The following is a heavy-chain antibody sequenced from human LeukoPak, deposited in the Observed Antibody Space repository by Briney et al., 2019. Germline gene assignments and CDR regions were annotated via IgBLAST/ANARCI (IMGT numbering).Heavy chain of an antibody. D-gene: IGHD6-6*01. V-gene: IGHV3-48*01. CDR2: ISSSSSTI. J-gene: IGHJ4*02. CDR3: YSSSSSIDY. CDR1: GFTFSSYS. Sequence: PGGSLRLSCAASGFTFSSYSMNWVRQAPGKGLEWVSYISSSSSTIYYADSVKGRFTISRDNAKNSLYLQMNSLRAEDTAVYYCYSSSSSIDYWGQGTLVTVSS.